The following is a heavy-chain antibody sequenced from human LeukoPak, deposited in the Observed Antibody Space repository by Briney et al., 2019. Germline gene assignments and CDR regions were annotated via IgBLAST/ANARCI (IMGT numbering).Heavy chain of an antibody. D-gene: IGHD2-2*01. CDR1: GFTFSSYA. CDR2: ISGSGGST. CDR3: ASGGCSSTSCQTDAFHI. J-gene: IGHJ3*02. Sequence: GGSLRLSCAASGFTFSSYAMSWVRQAPGKGLEWVSAISGSGGSTYYADSVKGRFTISRDNSKNTLYLQMNSLRAEDTAVYYCASGGCSSTSCQTDAFHIWGQGTMVTVSS. V-gene: IGHV3-23*01.